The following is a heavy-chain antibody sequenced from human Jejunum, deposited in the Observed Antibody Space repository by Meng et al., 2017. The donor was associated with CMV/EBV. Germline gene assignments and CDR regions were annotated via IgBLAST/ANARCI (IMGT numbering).Heavy chain of an antibody. J-gene: IGHJ6*02. D-gene: IGHD2-15*01. V-gene: IGHV1-69*04. Sequence: SGDTLSSYALSWVRQAPGQGLEWMGRIIPVLGIPTYAQRFQDRVTITADKSTRTAYMELRRLTSEDTAIYYCARVSSMVDYAADVWGQGTTVTVSS. CDR2: IIPVLGIP. CDR1: GDTLSSYA. CDR3: ARVSSMVDYAADV.